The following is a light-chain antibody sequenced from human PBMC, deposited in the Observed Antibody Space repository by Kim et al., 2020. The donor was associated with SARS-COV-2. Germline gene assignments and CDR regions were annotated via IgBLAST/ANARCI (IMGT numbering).Light chain of an antibody. V-gene: IGLV1-51*01. Sequence: GHKDTISYSGTHPKVGNTYVSQYRQLPPTAPKHLVYNNNKRPSGIPDRFSGSKSGPSATLGITGLQTGDEADYYCGTWDSSLSAMVFGGGTKVTVL. CDR1: HPKVGNTY. CDR3: GTWDSSLSAMV. J-gene: IGLJ2*01. CDR2: NNN.